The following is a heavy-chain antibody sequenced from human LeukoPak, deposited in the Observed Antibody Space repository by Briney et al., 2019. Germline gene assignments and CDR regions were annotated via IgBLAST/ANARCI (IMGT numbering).Heavy chain of an antibody. Sequence: PGGSLRLSCAASGFTFSSYGMHWVRQAPSKGLEWVAVISYDGSNKYYTDSVKARFTISRDNSKNTLYLQMNSLRAEDTAVYYCAKPDYGDYVGTNGDYWGQGTLVTVSS. CDR1: GFTFSSYG. J-gene: IGHJ4*02. CDR3: AKPDYGDYVGTNGDY. CDR2: ISYDGSNK. V-gene: IGHV3-30*18. D-gene: IGHD4-17*01.